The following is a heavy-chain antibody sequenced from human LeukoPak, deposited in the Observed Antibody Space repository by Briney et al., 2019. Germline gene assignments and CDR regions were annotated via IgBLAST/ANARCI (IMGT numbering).Heavy chain of an antibody. CDR1: GGTFSSYA. Sequence: SVKVSCKASGGTFSSYAISWVRQAPGQGLEWMGRIIPILGIANYAQKFQGRVTFTKNTSISTAYMELNNLRSDDTAVYYCARETSSRFFDYWGQGTLLTVSS. CDR2: IIPILGIA. V-gene: IGHV1-69*04. CDR3: ARETSSRFFDY. J-gene: IGHJ4*02.